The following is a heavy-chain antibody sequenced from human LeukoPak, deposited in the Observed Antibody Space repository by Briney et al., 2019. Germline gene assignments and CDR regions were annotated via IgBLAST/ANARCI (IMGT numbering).Heavy chain of an antibody. D-gene: IGHD6-19*01. Sequence: GGSLRLSCAASGFTFSSYAMSWVRQAPGKGLEWVSTISGSGGDTYYADSVKGRFTISRDNSKNTLYLEMNSLRAEDTAVYFCVRTPYSSAWGYWGQGTLVTVSS. J-gene: IGHJ4*02. CDR3: VRTPYSSAWGY. V-gene: IGHV3-23*01. CDR1: GFTFSSYA. CDR2: ISGSGGDT.